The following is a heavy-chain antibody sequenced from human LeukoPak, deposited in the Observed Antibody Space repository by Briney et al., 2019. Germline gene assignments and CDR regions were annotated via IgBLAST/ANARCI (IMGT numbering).Heavy chain of an antibody. Sequence: GGSLRLSRAASGFTFSNFAVNWVRQAPGKGLEWVSGISVGGAYTYYADSVKGRFTISRDNSKNTLYLQMNSLRAEDTAVYYCAKTSYSGSYYYYYYCMDAWGKGTTVTVSS. J-gene: IGHJ6*03. V-gene: IGHV3-23*01. CDR2: ISVGGAYT. D-gene: IGHD1-26*01. CDR1: GFTFSNFA. CDR3: AKTSYSGSYYYYYYCMDA.